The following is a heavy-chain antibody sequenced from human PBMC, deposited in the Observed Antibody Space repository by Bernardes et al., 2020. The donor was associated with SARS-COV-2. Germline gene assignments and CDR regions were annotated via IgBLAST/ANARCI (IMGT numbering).Heavy chain of an antibody. CDR2: ISSDGSTT. V-gene: IGHV3-74*01. J-gene: IGHJ4*02. CDR3: VRGPSDGHGRFEY. CDR1: GIAFSSYW. Sequence: GGSLRLSCTASGIAFSSYWMHWVRQLPGKGLVWVSRISSDGSTTTYADSVKGRFTISRDNARNTLYLQMNSLRAEDTALYYCVRGPSDGHGRFEYWGQGTLGTVSS.